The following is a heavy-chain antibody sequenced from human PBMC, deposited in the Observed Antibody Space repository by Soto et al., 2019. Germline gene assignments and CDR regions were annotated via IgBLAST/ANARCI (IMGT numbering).Heavy chain of an antibody. V-gene: IGHV4-59*01. CDR3: ARDLQSGYYSSRWFDP. D-gene: IGHD3-22*01. CDR2: IYYSGST. J-gene: IGHJ5*02. CDR1: GGSISSYY. Sequence: PSETLSLTCTVSGGSISSYYWSCIRQPPGKGLEWIGCIYYSGSTNYNPSLKSRVTMSVDTSKNQFSLKLSSVTAADTAVYYCARDLQSGYYSSRWFDPWGQGTLVTVSS.